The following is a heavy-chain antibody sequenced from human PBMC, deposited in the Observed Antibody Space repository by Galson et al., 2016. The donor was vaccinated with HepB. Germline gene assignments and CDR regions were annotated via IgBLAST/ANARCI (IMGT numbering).Heavy chain of an antibody. CDR2: IYSGDSDT. V-gene: IGHV5-51*01. CDR3: AGAIVVAENGPTRALDV. CDR1: SYIFNYYW. D-gene: IGHD1-26*01. Sequence: QSGAEVKKPGESLKISCRGPSYIFNYYWIGWVRQKPERGLEWMGIIYSGDSDTKYSPSFQGQVTISVDKSINTAFLQWSSLKASDTGMYYCAGAIVVAENGPTRALDVWGQGTMVSVFS. J-gene: IGHJ3*01.